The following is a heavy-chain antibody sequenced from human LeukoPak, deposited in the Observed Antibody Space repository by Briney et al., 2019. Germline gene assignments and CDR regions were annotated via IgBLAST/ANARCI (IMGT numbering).Heavy chain of an antibody. D-gene: IGHD5-18*01. CDR3: AKDNQEDTAMVTALGY. V-gene: IGHV3-30*02. CDR2: IRYDGSNK. Sequence: TGGSLRLSCAASGFTFSSYGMHWVRQAPGKGLEWVAFIRYDGSNKYYADSVKGRFTISRDNSKNTLYLQMNSLRAEDTAVYYCAKDNQEDTAMVTALGYWGQGTLVTVSS. CDR1: GFTFSSYG. J-gene: IGHJ4*02.